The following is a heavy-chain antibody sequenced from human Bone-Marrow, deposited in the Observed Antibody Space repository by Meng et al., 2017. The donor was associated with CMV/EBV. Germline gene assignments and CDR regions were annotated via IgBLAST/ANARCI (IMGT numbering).Heavy chain of an antibody. CDR3: AGAPRDHSFYVRGWFDP. Sequence: SVKVSCKASGGTFSSYAISWVRQAPGQGLEWMGGIIPIFGTANYAQKFQGRVTITTDESTSTAYMELSSLRSEDTAVYYCAGAPRDHSFYVRGWFDPWGQGTLVTVSS. CDR2: IIPIFGTA. D-gene: IGHD3-10*02. CDR1: GGTFSSYA. V-gene: IGHV1-69*05. J-gene: IGHJ5*02.